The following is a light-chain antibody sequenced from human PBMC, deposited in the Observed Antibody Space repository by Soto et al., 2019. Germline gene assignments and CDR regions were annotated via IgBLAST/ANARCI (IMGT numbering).Light chain of an antibody. CDR1: QSISNY. CDR2: AAS. CDR3: QQSYSTPST. J-gene: IGKJ1*01. V-gene: IGKV1-39*01. Sequence: DIQMTQSPSSLSASVGDRVTITCRASQSISNYLNWYQQKPGKAPKLLIYAASSFHSGVPSRFSGSGSGTDFTLTISSLQPEDFATYDCQQSYSTPSTFGQGTKVEIK.